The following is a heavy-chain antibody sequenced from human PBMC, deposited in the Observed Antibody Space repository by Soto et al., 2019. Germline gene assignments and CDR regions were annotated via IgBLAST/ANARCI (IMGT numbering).Heavy chain of an antibody. V-gene: IGHV4-59*11. CDR3: ARDDRASWQFDY. J-gene: IGHJ4*02. D-gene: IGHD2-2*01. Sequence: PSETLSLTCTVSGGSINSHYWSWIRQPPGKGLEWVGDIYRSTGYPTYNPSLKSRVTISIDTSKNQFSLKLNSVTAADTAVYYCARDDRASWQFDYWSQGTVVTV. CDR2: IYRSTGYP. CDR1: GGSINSHY.